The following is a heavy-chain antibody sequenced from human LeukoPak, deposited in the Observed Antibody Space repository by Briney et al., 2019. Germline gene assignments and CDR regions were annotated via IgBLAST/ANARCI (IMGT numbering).Heavy chain of an antibody. V-gene: IGHV3-11*01. D-gene: IGHD1-1*01. CDR3: ARKYVELDY. CDR2: ISSSGSTI. J-gene: IGHJ4*02. Sequence: GGSLRLSCAASGFTFSDYYMSWIRQAPGKGLEWVSYISSSGSTIKYADSVRGRFTISRDNAKNSLYLQMNSLRVEDTAVYYRARKYVELDYWGQGTLVTVSS. CDR1: GFTFSDYY.